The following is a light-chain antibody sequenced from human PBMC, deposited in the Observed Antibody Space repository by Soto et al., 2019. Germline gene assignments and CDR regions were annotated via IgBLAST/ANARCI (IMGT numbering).Light chain of an antibody. V-gene: IGKV3-11*01. Sequence: EIVLTQSPATLSLSPGERATLSCRASPSVTNFLAWYHQKPGQAPRLLIYGAFNRATGIPARFSGSGSGTDFTLTISSLEPEDSAVYYCHQRNVWPPVTFGQGTRLEIK. CDR1: PSVTNF. CDR2: GAF. CDR3: HQRNVWPPVT. J-gene: IGKJ5*01.